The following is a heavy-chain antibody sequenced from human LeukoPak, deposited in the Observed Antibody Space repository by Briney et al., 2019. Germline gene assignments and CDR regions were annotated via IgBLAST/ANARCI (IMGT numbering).Heavy chain of an antibody. CDR2: IYYSGST. V-gene: IGHV4-59*01. J-gene: IGHJ4*02. D-gene: IGHD3-22*01. CDR1: VGSISSYY. CDR3: ARDSPYDSTGYYGRLFDY. Sequence: SETLSLTCTVSVGSISSYYWSWIRQPPGKGLEWIGYIYYSGSTNYNPTLKSRVTISVDTSKNQFSLKLSSVTAADTAVYYCARDSPYDSTGYYGRLFDYWGQGTLVTVSS.